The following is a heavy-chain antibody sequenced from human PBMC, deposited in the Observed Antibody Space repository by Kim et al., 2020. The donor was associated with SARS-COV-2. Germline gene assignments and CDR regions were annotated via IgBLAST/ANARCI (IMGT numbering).Heavy chain of an antibody. Sequence: GGSLRLSCAASVFTFSSYAMHWVRQAPGKGLEWVAVISYDGSNKYYADSVKGRFTISRDNSKNTLYLQMNSLRAEDTAVYYCARELGYCSSTSCPGGFDYWGQGTLVTVSS. J-gene: IGHJ4*02. CDR2: ISYDGSNK. D-gene: IGHD2-2*01. CDR1: VFTFSSYA. CDR3: ARELGYCSSTSCPGGFDY. V-gene: IGHV3-30-3*01.